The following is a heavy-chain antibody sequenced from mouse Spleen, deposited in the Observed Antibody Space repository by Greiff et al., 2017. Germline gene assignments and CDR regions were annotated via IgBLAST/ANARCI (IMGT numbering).Heavy chain of an antibody. V-gene: IGHV1-19*01. CDR1: GYTFTDYY. J-gene: IGHJ1*03. CDR3: ALITTVVARVGYLDV. D-gene: IGHD1-1*01. CDR2: INPYNGGT. Sequence: EVQLQQSGPVLVKPGASVKMSCKASGYTFTDYYMNWVKQSHGKSLEWIGVINPYNGGTRYNQKFKGKATLTVDKSSSTAYMELHSLTSEDSAVYYCALITTVVARVGYLDVLGTGTTVTVPS.